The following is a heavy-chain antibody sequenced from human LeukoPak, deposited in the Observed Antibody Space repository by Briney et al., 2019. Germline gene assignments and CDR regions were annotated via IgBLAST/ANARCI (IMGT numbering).Heavy chain of an antibody. CDR1: GSISSYY. CDR2: IYTSGST. J-gene: IGHJ4*02. D-gene: IGHD3-3*01. V-gene: IGHV4-4*09. Sequence: SETLSLTCTVSGSISSYYWSWIRQPPGKGLEWIGYIYTSGSTNYNPSLKSRVTISVDASKNQFSLQLSSVTAADTAVYYCARVIAGDFWSGYFFDYWGQGTLVTVSS. CDR3: ARVIAGDFWSGYFFDY.